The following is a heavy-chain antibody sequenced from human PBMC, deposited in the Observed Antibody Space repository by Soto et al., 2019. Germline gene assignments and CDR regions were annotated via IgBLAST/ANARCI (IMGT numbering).Heavy chain of an antibody. J-gene: IGHJ5*02. D-gene: IGHD3-10*01. CDR2: INHSGST. CDR1: GGSFSGYY. V-gene: IGHV4-34*01. Sequence: PSETLSLTCAVYGGSFSGYYWSWIRQPPGKGLEWIGEINHSGSTNYNPSLKSRVTISVDTSKNQFSLKLSSVTAADTAVYYCARRVRGVRGWFDPSGQGTLVTVSS. CDR3: ARRVRGVRGWFDP.